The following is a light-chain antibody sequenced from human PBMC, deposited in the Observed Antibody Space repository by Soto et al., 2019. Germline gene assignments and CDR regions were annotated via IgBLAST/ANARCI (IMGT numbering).Light chain of an antibody. CDR1: SSDVGGYNY. Sequence: QSALTQPASVSGSPGQSISISCTGSSSDVGGYNYVSWHQHHPGKAPKLMIYDVNNRPSGVSNRFSGSRSGNTASLTISGLQAEDEADYYCSSYTSSSTVVFGGGTKVTVL. J-gene: IGLJ2*01. V-gene: IGLV2-14*03. CDR2: DVN. CDR3: SSYTSSSTVV.